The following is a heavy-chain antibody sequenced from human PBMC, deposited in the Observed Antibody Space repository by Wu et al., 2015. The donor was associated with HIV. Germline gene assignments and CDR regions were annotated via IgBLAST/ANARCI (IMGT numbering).Heavy chain of an antibody. V-gene: IGHV1-18*01. Sequence: QVQLVQSGAEVKKPGASVKVSCKASGYTFTSYGISWVRQAPGQGLEWMGWISAYNGNTNYAQKLQGRVTMTTDTSTSTAYMELRSLRSDDTAVYYCASPLLIETYDSLDWHYYGMDVWGQGTTVTVSS. CDR2: ISAYNGNT. J-gene: IGHJ6*02. D-gene: IGHD3-22*01. CDR3: ASPLLIETYDSLDWHYYGMDV. CDR1: GYTFTSYG.